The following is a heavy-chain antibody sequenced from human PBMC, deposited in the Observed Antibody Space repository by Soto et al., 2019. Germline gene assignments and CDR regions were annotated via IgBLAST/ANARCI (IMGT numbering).Heavy chain of an antibody. CDR1: GGSISSGGYY. J-gene: IGHJ6*03. V-gene: IGHV4-31*03. D-gene: IGHD3-10*01. CDR2: IYYSGST. CDR3: ARSPDYYYGSGSYEGGSEYYYYYMDV. Sequence: SETLSLTCTVSGGSISSGGYYWSWIRQHPGKGLEWIGYIYYSGSTYYNPSLKSRVTISVDTSKNQFSLKLSSVTAADTAVYYCARSPDYYYGSGSYEGGSEYYYYYMDVWGKGTTVTVSS.